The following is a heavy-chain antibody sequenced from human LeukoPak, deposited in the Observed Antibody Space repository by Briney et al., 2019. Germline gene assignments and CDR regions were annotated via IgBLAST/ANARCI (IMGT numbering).Heavy chain of an antibody. CDR3: ARDSGNYHYDMDV. D-gene: IGHD3-10*01. Sequence: ASVTVSCKASGYTFTSYDINWVRQATAQGLEWVGWMNPNSGNTGYAQKYQGGVTITRNTSISTAYMELSSLRSEDTAVYYCARDSGNYHYDMDVWGQGTTVIVSS. CDR1: GYTFTSYD. V-gene: IGHV1-8*03. CDR2: MNPNSGNT. J-gene: IGHJ6*02.